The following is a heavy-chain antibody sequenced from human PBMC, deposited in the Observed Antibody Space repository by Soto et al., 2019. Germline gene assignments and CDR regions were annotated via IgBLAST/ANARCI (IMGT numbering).Heavy chain of an antibody. CDR1: GFTFSSYG. V-gene: IGHV3-30*18. Sequence: QPGGSLRLSCAASGFTFSSYGMHWVRQAPGKGLEWVAVISYDGSNKYYADSVKGRFTISRDNSKNTLYLQMNSLRAEDTAVYYCAKGDYGDYKHSRFDYWGQGTLVTVSS. D-gene: IGHD4-17*01. J-gene: IGHJ4*02. CDR3: AKGDYGDYKHSRFDY. CDR2: ISYDGSNK.